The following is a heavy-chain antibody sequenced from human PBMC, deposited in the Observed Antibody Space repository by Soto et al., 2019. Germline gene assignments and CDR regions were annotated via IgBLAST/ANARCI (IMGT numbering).Heavy chain of an antibody. V-gene: IGHV1-8*01. J-gene: IGHJ4*02. CDR3: ARGTGYCTSSSCYYYFDY. D-gene: IGHD2-2*01. CDR2: MSPNSANT. Sequence: QVQLVQSGAEVMKPGASVKVSCKASGYTFTTYDVNWVRRATGQGLEWMGWMSPNSANTGYSQKFQGRVTMTRNTSMSTAYMELSSLRSEDTAVDYCARGTGYCTSSSCYYYFDYWGQGTLVTVSS. CDR1: GYTFTTYD.